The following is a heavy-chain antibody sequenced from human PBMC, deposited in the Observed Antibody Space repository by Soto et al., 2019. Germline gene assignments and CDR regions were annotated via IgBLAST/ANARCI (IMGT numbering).Heavy chain of an antibody. J-gene: IGHJ4*02. D-gene: IGHD3-22*01. CDR1: KFSVTSRS. Sequence: HYRVASKFSVTSRSPYQDTQAPGKGLEWVSMIYSDGSTDYADSVKGRFTISRDNSKNTLYLQMNSLRAGDTAVYYCGNWGITMLGFVYWGLGTLVTFS. CDR2: IYSDGST. CDR3: GNWGITMLGFVY. V-gene: IGHV3-66*01.